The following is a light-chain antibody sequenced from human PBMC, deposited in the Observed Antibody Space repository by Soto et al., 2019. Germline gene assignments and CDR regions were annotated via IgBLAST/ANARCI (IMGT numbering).Light chain of an antibody. J-gene: IGLJ1*01. CDR2: KDS. CDR3: QSADSSGTSLV. V-gene: IGLV3-25*02. Sequence: SYELTPPPSVPVSPGQTARITCSGDALPKQYAYWYQQKPGQAPVLVIYKDSERPSGIPERFSGSSSETTVTLTISGVQAEDEADYYCQSADSSGTSLVFGTRTKVTVL. CDR1: ALPKQY.